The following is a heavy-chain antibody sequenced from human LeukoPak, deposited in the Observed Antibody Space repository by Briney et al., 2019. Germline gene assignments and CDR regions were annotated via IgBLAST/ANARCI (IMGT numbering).Heavy chain of an antibody. Sequence: QTGGSLRLSCAASGFTFSGHWMTWDRQAPGKGLEWVANIEKDGGEKNYVDSVKGRFTISRDNTKNSLYLQLNSLRAEDTAMYYCARELEMASIGAFDCWGQGTLVTVSS. CDR2: IEKDGGEK. D-gene: IGHD5-24*01. V-gene: IGHV3-7*01. CDR1: GFTFSGHW. J-gene: IGHJ4*02. CDR3: ARELEMASIGAFDC.